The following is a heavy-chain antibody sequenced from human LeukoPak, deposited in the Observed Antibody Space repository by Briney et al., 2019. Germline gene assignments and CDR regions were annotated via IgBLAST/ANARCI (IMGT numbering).Heavy chain of an antibody. CDR3: VTEYDILTGYAYYFDY. D-gene: IGHD3-9*01. CDR1: GFTFSRYS. CDR2: ISSSSSYI. V-gene: IGHV3-21*01. Sequence: GGSLRLSCAASGFTFSRYSMNWVRQAPGKGLEWVSSISSSSSYIYYADSVKGRFTISRDNAKNSLYLQMNSLRADDRAVYYCVTEYDILTGYAYYFDYWGQGTLVTVSS. J-gene: IGHJ4*02.